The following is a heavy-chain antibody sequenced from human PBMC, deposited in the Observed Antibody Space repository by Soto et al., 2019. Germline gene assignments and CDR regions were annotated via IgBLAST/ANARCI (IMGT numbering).Heavy chain of an antibody. CDR3: ATTKIRNYDDSSGKRAFDI. J-gene: IGHJ3*02. CDR1: GFTFSSYS. D-gene: IGHD3-22*01. CDR2: ISSSSSYI. Sequence: GGSLRLSCAASGFTFSSYSMNWVRQAPGKGLEWVSSISSSSSYIYYADSVKGRFTISRDNAKNSLYLQMNSLRAEDTAVYYCATTKIRNYDDSSGKRAFDIWGQGTMVTVSS. V-gene: IGHV3-21*01.